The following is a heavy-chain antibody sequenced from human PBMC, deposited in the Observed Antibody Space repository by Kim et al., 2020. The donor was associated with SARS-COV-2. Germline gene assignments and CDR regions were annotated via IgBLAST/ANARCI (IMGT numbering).Heavy chain of an antibody. V-gene: IGHV3-23*01. CDR3: AKNYDSSGYSRAGDY. D-gene: IGHD3-22*01. J-gene: IGHJ4*02. CDR2: ISGSGGST. CDR1: GFTFSSYA. Sequence: GGSLRLSCAASGFTFSSYAMSWVRQAPGKGLEWVSAISGSGGSTYYADSVKGRFTISRDNSKNTLYLQMNSLRAEDTAVYYCAKNYDSSGYSRAGDYWGQGTLVTVSS.